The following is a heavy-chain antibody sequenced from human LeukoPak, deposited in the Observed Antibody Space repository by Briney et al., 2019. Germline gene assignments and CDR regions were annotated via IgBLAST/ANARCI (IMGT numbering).Heavy chain of an antibody. CDR2: IRYDGSNK. J-gene: IGHJ4*02. CDR3: ASAYSDSSSWSFDY. CDR1: GFTFSSYG. Sequence: GGSLRLSCAASGFTFSSYGMHWVRQAPGKGLEWVAFIRYDGSNKYYADSVKGRFTISRDNSKNTLYLQMNSLRAEDTAVYYCASAYSDSSSWSFDYWGQGTLVTVSS. D-gene: IGHD6-13*01. V-gene: IGHV3-30*02.